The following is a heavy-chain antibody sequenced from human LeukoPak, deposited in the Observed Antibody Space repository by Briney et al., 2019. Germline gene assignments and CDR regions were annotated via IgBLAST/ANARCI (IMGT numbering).Heavy chain of an antibody. CDR2: ISGSGGST. D-gene: IGHD3-3*01. CDR3: AKEWLLSPSFDY. J-gene: IGHJ4*02. CDR1: GFTFSNYA. V-gene: IGHV3-23*01. Sequence: GALRLSCAASGFTFSNYAMNWVRQAPGKGLEWVSAISGSGGSTYHADSVKGRFTISRDNSKNTLFLQMNSLRAEDTAVYYCAKEWLLSPSFDYWGQGTLVTVSS.